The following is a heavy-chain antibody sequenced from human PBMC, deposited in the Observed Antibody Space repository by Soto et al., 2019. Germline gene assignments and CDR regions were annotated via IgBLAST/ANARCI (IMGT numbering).Heavy chain of an antibody. CDR3: ARDRRSTWDPREVFDI. CDR2: IYYDGSYK. D-gene: IGHD7-27*01. V-gene: IGHV3-33*01. Sequence: QVQLVESGGGVVQPGKSLRLSCAASGFTFSNYGMHWVRQAPGKGLEWVALIYYDGSYKFYTDSVKGRFTVSRDNSNNTLYLQMNSLRAEDTAVYYCARDRRSTWDPREVFDIWGQGTVVTVSS. CDR1: GFTFSNYG. J-gene: IGHJ3*02.